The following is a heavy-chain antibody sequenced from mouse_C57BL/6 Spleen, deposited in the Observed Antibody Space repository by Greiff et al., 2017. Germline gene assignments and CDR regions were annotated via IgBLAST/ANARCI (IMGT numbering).Heavy chain of an antibody. CDR2: IDPETGGT. J-gene: IGHJ3*01. CDR1: GYTFTDYE. D-gene: IGHD1-1*01. Sequence: VQLQESGAELVRPGASVTLSCKASGYTFTDYEMHWVKQTPVHGLEWIGAIDPETGGTAYNQKFKGKAILTADKSSSTAYMELRILTSEDSAVYYCTNYYGSRGGPAWFAYWGQGTLVTVSA. CDR3: TNYYGSRGGPAWFAY. V-gene: IGHV1-15*01.